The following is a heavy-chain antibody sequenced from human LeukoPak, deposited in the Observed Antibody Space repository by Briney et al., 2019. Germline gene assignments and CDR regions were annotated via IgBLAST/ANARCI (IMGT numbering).Heavy chain of an antibody. Sequence: KPSETLSLTCTVSGGSANSGVYYWSWIRQPPGKGLEYIGYIYYSGSTNYNPSLKSRVTISVDTSKNQFSLKLSSVTAADTAVYYCVAPRTNSGFVGYWGQRTLVTVSS. CDR1: GGSANSGVYY. V-gene: IGHV4-61*08. D-gene: IGHD2-8*01. CDR3: VAPRTNSGFVGY. J-gene: IGHJ4*02. CDR2: IYYSGST.